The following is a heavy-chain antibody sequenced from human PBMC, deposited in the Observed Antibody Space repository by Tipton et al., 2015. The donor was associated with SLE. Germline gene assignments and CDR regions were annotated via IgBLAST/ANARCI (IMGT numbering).Heavy chain of an antibody. V-gene: IGHV4-34*01. J-gene: IGHJ4*02. Sequence: LRLSCAVYGGSFSDYYWSWIRQPPGKGLGWIGEINHSGSTNYNPSLKSRVTISVDTSKNQSSLRLSSVTAADTAVYYCARSRGVMLGYWGQGTLVTVSS. CDR3: ARSRGVMLGY. CDR1: GGSFSDYY. D-gene: IGHD3-16*01. CDR2: INHSGST.